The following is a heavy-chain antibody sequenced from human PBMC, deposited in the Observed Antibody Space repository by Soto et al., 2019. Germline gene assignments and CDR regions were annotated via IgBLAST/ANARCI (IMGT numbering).Heavy chain of an antibody. J-gene: IGHJ4*02. CDR1: GGTFSSYA. CDR3: ARGDYYDSRGYYRVYYYFDY. D-gene: IGHD3-22*01. Sequence: SLKVSCNASGGTFSSYAISWVRQAPGQGLEWMGGIIPIFGTANYAQKFQGRVTITADESTSTAYMELSSLRSEDTAVYYCARGDYYDSRGYYRVYYYFDYWGQGTLVTVSS. CDR2: IIPIFGTA. V-gene: IGHV1-69*13.